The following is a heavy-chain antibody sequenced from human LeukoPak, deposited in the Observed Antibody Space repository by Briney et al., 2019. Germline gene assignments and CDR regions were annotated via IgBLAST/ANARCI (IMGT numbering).Heavy chain of an antibody. CDR3: ARDRRGYSYGPWIDY. V-gene: IGHV4-34*01. CDR1: GGSFSGYY. D-gene: IGHD5-18*01. Sequence: TSETLFLTCAVYGGSFSGYYWSWIRQPPGKGLEWIGEINHSGSTNYNPSLKSRVTISVDTSKNQFPLKLSSVTAADTAVYYCARDRRGYSYGPWIDYWGQGTLVTVSS. CDR2: INHSGST. J-gene: IGHJ4*02.